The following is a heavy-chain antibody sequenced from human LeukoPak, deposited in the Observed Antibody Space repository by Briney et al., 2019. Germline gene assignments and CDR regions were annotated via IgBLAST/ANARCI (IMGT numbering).Heavy chain of an antibody. CDR2: IYYSGRT. Sequence: SETLSLTCTVSGGSISSYYWNWIRQPPGKGLEWIGYIYYSGRTNYNPPLKSRVTISVDTSKNQFSLKLSSVTAADTAVYFCARRMGQQLGVDAFDVWGQGTMVTVSS. CDR3: ARRMGQQLGVDAFDV. D-gene: IGHD6-13*01. J-gene: IGHJ3*01. V-gene: IGHV4-59*01. CDR1: GGSISSYY.